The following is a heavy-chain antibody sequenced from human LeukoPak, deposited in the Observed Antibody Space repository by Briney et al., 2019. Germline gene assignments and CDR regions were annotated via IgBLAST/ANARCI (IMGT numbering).Heavy chain of an antibody. V-gene: IGHV3-30*04. CDR3: ARVNGFRYASDI. CDR1: GFTFSSYA. CDR2: ISYDGSNK. J-gene: IGHJ3*02. D-gene: IGHD2-8*01. Sequence: GGSLRLSCAASGFTFSSYAMHWVRQAPGKGLEWVAVISYDGSNKYYADSVKGRFTISRDNSKNTLYLQMNSLRAEDTAVYYCARVNGFRYASDIWGQGTMVTVSS.